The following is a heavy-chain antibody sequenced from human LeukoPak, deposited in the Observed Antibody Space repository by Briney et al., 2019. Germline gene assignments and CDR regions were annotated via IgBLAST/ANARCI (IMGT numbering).Heavy chain of an antibody. Sequence: SETLSLTCTVSGGSITSSGHYWSWIRQLPGKGLEWIGYIYYTGSTYYNPSLKSRLTISVDTSKNQFSLKLISVNSVDTAVYYCERGYGPFDPWGQGTLVTVSS. D-gene: IGHD5-12*01. V-gene: IGHV4-31*03. CDR3: ERGYGPFDP. J-gene: IGHJ5*02. CDR1: GGSITSSGHY. CDR2: IYYTGST.